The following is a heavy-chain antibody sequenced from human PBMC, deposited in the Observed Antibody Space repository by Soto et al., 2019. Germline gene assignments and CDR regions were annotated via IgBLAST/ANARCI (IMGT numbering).Heavy chain of an antibody. CDR2: IIPMLDVT. Sequence: QVQTVQSGAEVKKPGSSVKVSCKASGGTFSGNTISWVRQAPGQGLEWMGRIIPMLDVTNYAQKFQGRATITADKSTSTAFMELTSLRSEDTAVYFSATHDYGDYLFDDWGQGTLVTVSS. V-gene: IGHV1-69*02. CDR3: ATHDYGDYLFDD. D-gene: IGHD4-17*01. J-gene: IGHJ4*02. CDR1: GGTFSGNT.